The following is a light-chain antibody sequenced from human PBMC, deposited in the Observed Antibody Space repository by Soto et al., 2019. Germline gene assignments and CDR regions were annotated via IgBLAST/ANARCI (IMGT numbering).Light chain of an antibody. Sequence: QSVLTQPPSASGTPGQRVTISCSGSISNIGSNYVYWYQQLPGTAPKLLIYRNNQRPSGVPDRFSGSKSGTSASLAISGLRSEDEADYYCAAWDDSLSGPEFGGGTKVTVL. V-gene: IGLV1-47*01. J-gene: IGLJ2*01. CDR3: AAWDDSLSGPE. CDR1: ISNIGSNY. CDR2: RNN.